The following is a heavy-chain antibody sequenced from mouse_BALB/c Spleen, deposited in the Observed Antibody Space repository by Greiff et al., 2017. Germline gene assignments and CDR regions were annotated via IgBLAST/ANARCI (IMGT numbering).Heavy chain of an antibody. CDR1: GYTFTSYT. V-gene: IGHV1-4*01. J-gene: IGHJ4*01. CDR2: INPSSGYT. Sequence: QQSGAELARPGASVKMSCKASGYTFTSYTMHWVKQRPGQGLEWIGYINPSSGYTNYNQKFKDKATLTADKSSSTAYMQLSSLTSEDSAVYYCASYDGYPLYAMDYWGQGTSVTVSS. CDR3: ASYDGYPLYAMDY. D-gene: IGHD2-3*01.